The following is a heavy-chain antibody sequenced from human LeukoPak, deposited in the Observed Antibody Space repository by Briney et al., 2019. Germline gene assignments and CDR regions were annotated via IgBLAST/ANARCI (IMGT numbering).Heavy chain of an antibody. CDR1: HGSISRYY. CDR3: ARLQNRGFDYGYDDAFDV. J-gene: IGHJ3*01. D-gene: IGHD5-18*01. Sequence: PSETLSLTCIVSHGSISRYYWSWIRQPPGKGLEWIGHIYYSGGTEYSPSLKSRVTISVDTSENQVSLKVTSVTAADTAVYYCARLQNRGFDYGYDDAFDVWGQGTMVTASS. CDR2: IYYSGGT. V-gene: IGHV4-59*08.